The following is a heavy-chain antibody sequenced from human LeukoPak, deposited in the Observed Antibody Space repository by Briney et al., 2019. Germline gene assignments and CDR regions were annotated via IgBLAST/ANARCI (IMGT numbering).Heavy chain of an antibody. Sequence: TTSETLSLTCAVYGGSFRGYYWSWIRQPPGKGLEWIGEINHSGSTNYNPSLKSRVTISVDTSKNQFSLKLSSVTAADTAVYYCARASYYDYVWGSYRPLYYFDYWGQGTLVTVSS. CDR1: GGSFRGYY. D-gene: IGHD3-16*02. V-gene: IGHV4-34*01. CDR3: ARASYYDYVWGSYRPLYYFDY. CDR2: INHSGST. J-gene: IGHJ4*02.